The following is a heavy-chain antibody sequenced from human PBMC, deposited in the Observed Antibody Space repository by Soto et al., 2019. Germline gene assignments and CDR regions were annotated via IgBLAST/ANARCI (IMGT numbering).Heavy chain of an antibody. J-gene: IGHJ6*02. D-gene: IGHD3-3*01. CDR3: ARDLFGVVSPYYYYSMDV. CDR1: GFTFSSYG. V-gene: IGHV3-33*01. Sequence: PGGSLRLSCAASGFTFSSYGMHWVRQAPGKGLEWVAVIWYDGSNKYYADSVKGRFTISRDNSKNTLYLQMNSLRAEDTAVYYCARDLFGVVSPYYYYSMDVWGQGTTVTVSS. CDR2: IWYDGSNK.